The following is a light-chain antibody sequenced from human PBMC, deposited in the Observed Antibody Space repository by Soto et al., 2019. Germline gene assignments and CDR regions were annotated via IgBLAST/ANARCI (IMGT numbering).Light chain of an antibody. J-gene: IGLJ3*02. V-gene: IGLV2-8*01. CDR2: EVT. CDR1: SSDVGGYNY. Sequence: QSVLTQPPSASGSPGQSVTISCTGASSDVGGYNYVSWCQQHPGKAPKLMIYEVTKRPSGVPDRFSGSKSGNTASLTVSGLQAEDEADSDCSSYSGSNNLVFGGGTKLTVL. CDR3: SSYSGSNNLV.